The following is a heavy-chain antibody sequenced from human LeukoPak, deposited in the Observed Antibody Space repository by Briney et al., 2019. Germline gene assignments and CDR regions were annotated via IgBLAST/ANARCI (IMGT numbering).Heavy chain of an antibody. V-gene: IGHV4-30-2*01. J-gene: IGHJ5*02. CDR2: IYHSGST. Sequence: SETLSLTCTVSGGSISSGGYYWSWIRQPPGKGLEWIGYIYHSGSTYYNPSLKSRVTISVDRSKNQFSLKLSSVTAADTAVYYCARDGNRSSRNWGFDPWGQGTLVTVSS. CDR3: ARDGNRSSRNWGFDP. CDR1: GGSISSGGYY. D-gene: IGHD2-2*01.